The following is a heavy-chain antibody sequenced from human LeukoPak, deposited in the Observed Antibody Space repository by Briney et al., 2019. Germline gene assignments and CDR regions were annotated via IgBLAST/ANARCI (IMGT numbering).Heavy chain of an antibody. CDR2: IYYSGST. Sequence: PSETLSLTCTVSGGSISSNTYYWGWIRQPPGKGLEWIGSIYYSGSTYYNPSLKSRVTISVDTSKNQFSLKLSSVTAADTAVYYCARDPTAYYDSRGFYGNGFDPWGQGTLVTVSS. CDR1: GGSISSNTYY. D-gene: IGHD3-22*01. J-gene: IGHJ5*02. CDR3: ARDPTAYYDSRGFYGNGFDP. V-gene: IGHV4-39*07.